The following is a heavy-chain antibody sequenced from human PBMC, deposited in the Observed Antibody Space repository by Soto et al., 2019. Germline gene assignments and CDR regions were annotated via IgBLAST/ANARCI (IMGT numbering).Heavy chain of an antibody. V-gene: IGHV3-48*01. Sequence: EVQLVESGGGLVQPGGSLRLSCAASGFTFSSYSMNWVRQAPGKGLEWVSYISSSSSTIYYADSVKGRFTISRDNAKNSLYLQMNSLRAEDTAVYYCARGAYYYGSGSYSMGYFDYWGQGTLVTVSS. CDR2: ISSSSSTI. D-gene: IGHD3-10*01. CDR3: ARGAYYYGSGSYSMGYFDY. J-gene: IGHJ4*02. CDR1: GFTFSSYS.